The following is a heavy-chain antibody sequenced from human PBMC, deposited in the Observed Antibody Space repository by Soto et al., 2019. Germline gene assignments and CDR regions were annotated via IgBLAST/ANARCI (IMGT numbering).Heavy chain of an antibody. Sequence: SETLSLTCTVSGGSISSGNYYWSWIRQPPGKGLEWIGFISYSGSAYYNQSLKSRVTISVDTSKNQFSLNLSFVTAADTAVYYCATMGTPATGLYYFDYWGQGTLVTVSS. CDR2: ISYSGSA. V-gene: IGHV4-30-4*01. J-gene: IGHJ4*02. CDR1: GGSISSGNYY. CDR3: ATMGTPATGLYYFDY. D-gene: IGHD2-15*01.